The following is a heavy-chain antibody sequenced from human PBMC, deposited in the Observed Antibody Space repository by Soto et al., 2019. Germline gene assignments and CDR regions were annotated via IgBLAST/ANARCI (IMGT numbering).Heavy chain of an antibody. V-gene: IGHV1-69*01. CDR2: IIPMFGTS. Sequence: QVQLVQSGAEVKKPGSSVKVSCKASGGTFSGYAISWVRQAPGQGLEWMGEIIPMFGTSNYAQKFQGRVTIPEEESTSKAYMELSSMRSEDTAVYYCARGSCSSTSCYKEYYFDLWGQGTLVTVSS. D-gene: IGHD2-2*02. J-gene: IGHJ4*02. CDR3: ARGSCSSTSCYKEYYFDL. CDR1: GGTFSGYA.